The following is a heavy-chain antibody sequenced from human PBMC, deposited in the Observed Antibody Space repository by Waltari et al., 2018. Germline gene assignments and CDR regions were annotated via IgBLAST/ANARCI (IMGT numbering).Heavy chain of an antibody. CDR1: GVSITSNRHY. CDR3: ATYIGASVGTAAFDV. V-gene: IGHV4-39*01. CDR2: GSYSGPT. Sequence: QLQLQASGPRLVRPSETLSLICRVSGVSITSNRHYWAWLRQSPGPGLEWIGTGSYSGPTNFSPSLKSRVSVARDTSKNQVALILGSVTAADMAVYYCATYIGASVGTAAFDVWGQGTMVTVSS. D-gene: IGHD5-12*01. J-gene: IGHJ3*01.